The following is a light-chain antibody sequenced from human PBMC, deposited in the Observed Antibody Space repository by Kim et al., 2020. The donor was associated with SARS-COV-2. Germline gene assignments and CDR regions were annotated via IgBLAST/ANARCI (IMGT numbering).Light chain of an antibody. CDR3: QQSYSSPLT. CDR1: QSISTY. V-gene: IGKV1-39*01. CDR2: AAS. J-gene: IGKJ4*01. Sequence: DIQMTQSPSSLSASVGDRVTITCRASQSISTYLNWYQQKPGKAPKLLINAASSLQSGVPSRFSGSGSGTDFTLTISSLQPEDFATYHCQQSYSSPLTFGGGTKVDIK.